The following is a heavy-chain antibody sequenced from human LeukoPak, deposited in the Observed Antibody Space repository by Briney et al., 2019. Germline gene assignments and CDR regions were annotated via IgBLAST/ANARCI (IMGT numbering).Heavy chain of an antibody. Sequence: GASVKVSCKASGYTFTSYAMNWVRQAPGQGLEWMGWINTNTGNPIYAQGFTGRFVLSLDTSVSTAYLQISSLKAEDTAVYYCAKDHPPYSGSSLDYWGQGTLVTVSS. V-gene: IGHV7-4-1*02. J-gene: IGHJ4*02. CDR2: INTNTGNP. CDR3: AKDHPPYSGSSLDY. CDR1: GYTFTSYA. D-gene: IGHD1-26*01.